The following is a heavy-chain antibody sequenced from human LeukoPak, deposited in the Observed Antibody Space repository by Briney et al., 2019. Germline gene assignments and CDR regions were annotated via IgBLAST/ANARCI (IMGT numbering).Heavy chain of an antibody. D-gene: IGHD1-26*01. V-gene: IGHV4-59*01. CDR3: ARLREGGSYFDY. Sequence: PSETLSLTCSVSGGSISSYYWSWIRQPPGKGLEWIGYIYYSGSTNYNPSLKSRVTISVDTSKNQFSLKLSSVTAADTAVYYCARLREGGSYFDYWGQGTLVTV. CDR2: IYYSGST. CDR1: GGSISSYY. J-gene: IGHJ4*02.